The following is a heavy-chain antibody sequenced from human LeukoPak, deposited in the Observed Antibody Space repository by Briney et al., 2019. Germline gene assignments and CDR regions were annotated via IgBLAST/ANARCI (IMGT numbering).Heavy chain of an antibody. CDR3: ARNYDRLDY. Sequence: SETLSLTCAVYGGSFSGYYWSWIRQPPGKGLEWIGYIYYSGSTSYNPSLKSRVTISIDTSKNQFSLKLRSVTTADTAVYYCARNYDRLDYWGQGTLVTVSS. D-gene: IGHD3-16*01. CDR1: GGSFSGYY. V-gene: IGHV4-59*01. J-gene: IGHJ4*02. CDR2: IYYSGST.